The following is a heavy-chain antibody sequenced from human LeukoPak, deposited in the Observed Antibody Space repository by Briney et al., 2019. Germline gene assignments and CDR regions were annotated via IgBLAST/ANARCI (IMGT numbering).Heavy chain of an antibody. CDR2: INHSGST. D-gene: IGHD4-17*01. CDR3: ARLGGDYVRYYYYYYMDV. Sequence: SETLSLTCAVYGGSLSGYYWSWIRQPPGKGLEWIGEINHSGSTNYNPSLKSRVTISVDTSKNQFSLKLSSVTAADTAVYYCARLGGDYVRYYYYYYMDVWGKGTTVTVSS. CDR1: GGSLSGYY. J-gene: IGHJ6*03. V-gene: IGHV4-34*01.